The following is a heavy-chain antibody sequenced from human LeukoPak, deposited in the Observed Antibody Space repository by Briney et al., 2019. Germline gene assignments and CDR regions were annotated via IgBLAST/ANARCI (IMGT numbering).Heavy chain of an antibody. CDR1: GYTLTSYD. Sequence: ASVKVSCKASGYTLTSYDINWVRQATGQGLEWMGWMNPNSGNTGYAQKFQGRVTITRNTSISTAYMELSSLRSEDTAVYYCARRPLRMGASTNGGAFDIWGQGTMVTVSS. CDR3: ARRPLRMGASTNGGAFDI. V-gene: IGHV1-8*03. CDR2: MNPNSGNT. D-gene: IGHD1-26*01. J-gene: IGHJ3*02.